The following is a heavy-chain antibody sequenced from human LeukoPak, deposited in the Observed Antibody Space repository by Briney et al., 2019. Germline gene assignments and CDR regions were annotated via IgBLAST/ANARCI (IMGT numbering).Heavy chain of an antibody. D-gene: IGHD4-17*01. V-gene: IGHV3-21*01. CDR1: GFTFSSYS. CDR2: ISSSSSYI. Sequence: GGSLRLSCAASGFTFSSYSMNWVRQAPGKGLEWVSSISSSSSYIYYADSVKGRFTISRDNAKNSLYLQMNSLRAEDTAVYYCAAQPRGTAVTTHDYWGQGTLVTVSS. J-gene: IGHJ4*02. CDR3: AAQPRGTAVTTHDY.